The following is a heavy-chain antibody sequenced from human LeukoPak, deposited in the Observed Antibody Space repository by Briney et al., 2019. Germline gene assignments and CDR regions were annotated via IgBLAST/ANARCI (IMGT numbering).Heavy chain of an antibody. V-gene: IGHV3-30*03. CDR1: GFTFSTYG. CDR3: ARGDPSWGVVVISEAHY. CDR2: ISYDGNNK. Sequence: GGSLRLSCASSGFTFSTYGMHWVRQAPGKGLEWVAVISYDGNNKYYADSVKGRFTISRDNFKSALYLQMNSLTSDDTAVYYCARGDPSWGVVVISEAHYWGQGTLVTVSS. J-gene: IGHJ4*02. D-gene: IGHD3-22*01.